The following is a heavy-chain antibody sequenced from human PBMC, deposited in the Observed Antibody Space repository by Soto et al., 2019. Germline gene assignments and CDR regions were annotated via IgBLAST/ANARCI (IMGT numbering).Heavy chain of an antibody. CDR3: SPGRDAYTGGRT. D-gene: IGHD2-2*01. CDR1: DGSLSDNY. CDR2: IHPSGST. Sequence: QVHLQQWGAGLLKPSETLSLTCAVYDGSLSDNYYTWTRQSPGKGLEWIGEIHPSGSTFYNPSLQTRVTLSPDTSKKPFSLNLISGTAADPGEYYCSPGRDAYTGGRTWGQGTLVTVSS. J-gene: IGHJ5*02. V-gene: IGHV4-34*02.